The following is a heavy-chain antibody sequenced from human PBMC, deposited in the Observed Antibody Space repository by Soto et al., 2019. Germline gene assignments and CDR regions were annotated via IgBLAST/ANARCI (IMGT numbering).Heavy chain of an antibody. D-gene: IGHD3-9*01. J-gene: IGHJ4*02. Sequence: EVQLLESGGDLVQPGGSLRLSCAASGFTFDSFAMTWVRQAPGKGLEWVSALSGVGDATNYADSVKGRFTISRDNSKNTLYLQINSLRPEDTAVYYCAKATNDWTYHVDYCGQGTRVTVSS. CDR3: AKATNDWTYHVDY. CDR2: LSGVGDAT. CDR1: GFTFDSFA. V-gene: IGHV3-23*01.